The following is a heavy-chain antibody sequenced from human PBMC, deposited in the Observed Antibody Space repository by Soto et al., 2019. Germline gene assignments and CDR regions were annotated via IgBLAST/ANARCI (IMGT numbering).Heavy chain of an antibody. J-gene: IGHJ4*02. CDR3: ARGAYYYDSSGYHFDY. CDR1: GFTFSSYS. V-gene: IGHV3-48*01. CDR2: ISSSSSTI. D-gene: IGHD3-22*01. Sequence: GGSLRLSCAASGFTFSSYSMNWVRQAPGKGLEWVSYISSSSSTIYYADSVKGRFTISRDNAKNSLYLQMNSLRAEDTAVYYCARGAYYYDSSGYHFDYWGQGTLVTVSS.